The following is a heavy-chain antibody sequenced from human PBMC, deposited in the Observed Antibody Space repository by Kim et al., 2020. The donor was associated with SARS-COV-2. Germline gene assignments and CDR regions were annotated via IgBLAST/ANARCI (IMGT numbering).Heavy chain of an antibody. Sequence: SQTLSLTCAISGDSVSSNSAAWNWIRQSPSRGLEWLGRTYYRSKWYNDYAVSVKSRITINPDTSKNQFSLQLNSVTPEDTAVYYCARGLGIAAAGTENWFDPWGQGTLVTVSS. CDR3: ARGLGIAAAGTENWFDP. CDR1: GDSVSSNSAA. J-gene: IGHJ5*02. D-gene: IGHD6-13*01. CDR2: TYYRSKWYN. V-gene: IGHV6-1*01.